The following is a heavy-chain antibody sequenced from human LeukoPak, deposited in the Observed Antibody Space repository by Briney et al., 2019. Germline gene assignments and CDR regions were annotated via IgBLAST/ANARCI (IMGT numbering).Heavy chain of an antibody. V-gene: IGHV1-2*06. D-gene: IGHD3-3*01. Sequence: GASVKVSCKASGYTFTGYYMHWVRQVPGQGLEWMGRINPNSGGTNYAQKFQGRVTMTTDTSISTAYMELSRLRSDDTAVYYCARDPGVRDFWSGYYNYWGQGTLVTVSS. CDR2: INPNSGGT. CDR3: ARDPGVRDFWSGYYNY. CDR1: GYTFTGYY. J-gene: IGHJ4*02.